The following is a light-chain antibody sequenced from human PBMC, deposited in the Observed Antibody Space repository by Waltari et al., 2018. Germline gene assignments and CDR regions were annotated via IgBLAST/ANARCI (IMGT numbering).Light chain of an antibody. CDR3: LLSYTGFGAV. V-gene: IGLV7-46*01. Sequence: QAVVTQEPSLTVSPGGTVTPTCGSSTGNVPIGYQPYWFQQKPGQAPRTLIYDTTDKHSWTPARFSGSLLGGKAALTLSGAQPEDEAEYYCLLSYTGFGAVFGGGTQLTVL. J-gene: IGLJ7*01. CDR2: DTT. CDR1: TGNVPIGYQ.